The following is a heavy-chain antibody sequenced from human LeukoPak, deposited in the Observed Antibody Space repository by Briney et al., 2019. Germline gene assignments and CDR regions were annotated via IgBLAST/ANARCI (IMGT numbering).Heavy chain of an antibody. CDR1: GFTFSSYE. CDR3: ARDRDWGAFDA. J-gene: IGHJ5*02. CDR2: ISSSGSTI. V-gene: IGHV3-48*03. Sequence: GGSLRLSCAASGFTFSSYEMNWVRQAPGKGLEWVSYISSSGSTIYYADSVKGRFTISRDNAKNSLYLQMNSLRAEDTALYYCARDRDWGAFDAWGQGTLVTVSS. D-gene: IGHD3/OR15-3a*01.